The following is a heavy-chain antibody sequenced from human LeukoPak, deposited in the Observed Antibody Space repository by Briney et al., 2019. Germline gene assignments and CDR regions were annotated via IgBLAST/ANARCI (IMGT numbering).Heavy chain of an antibody. CDR2: ISSSGSTI. CDR1: GFTFSSYG. J-gene: IGHJ4*02. D-gene: IGHD3-16*01. V-gene: IGHV3-48*03. Sequence: SGGSLRLSCAASGFTFSSYGMNWVRQAPGKGLEWVSYISSSGSTIYYADSVKGRFTISRDNAKNSLYLQMNSLRAEDTAVYYCARGAAYYDYLWGSSNDYWGQGILVTVSS. CDR3: ARGAAYYDYLWGSSNDY.